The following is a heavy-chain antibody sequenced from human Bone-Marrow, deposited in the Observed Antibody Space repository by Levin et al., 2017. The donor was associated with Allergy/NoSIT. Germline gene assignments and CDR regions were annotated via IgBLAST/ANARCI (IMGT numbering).Heavy chain of an antibody. CDR3: ARDAGVTYYDILTGYLPWFDP. J-gene: IGHJ5*02. V-gene: IGHV1-2*02. Sequence: WASVKVSCKASGYTFTGYYMHWVRQAPGQGLEWMGWINPNSGGTNYAQKFQGRVTMTRDTSISTAYMELSRLRSDDTAVYYCARDAGVTYYDILTGYLPWFDPWGQGTLVTVSS. CDR2: INPNSGGT. D-gene: IGHD3-9*01. CDR1: GYTFTGYY.